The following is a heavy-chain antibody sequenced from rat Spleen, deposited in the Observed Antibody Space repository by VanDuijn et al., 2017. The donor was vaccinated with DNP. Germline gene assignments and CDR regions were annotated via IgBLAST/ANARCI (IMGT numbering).Heavy chain of an antibody. D-gene: IGHD1-11*01. Sequence: EVQLVESGGGLVQPGRSLKLSCAASGFTFSKYGMAWVRQAPTKGLEWVATISPSGGNIYYRDSVRGRFTISRNNAENTLYLQMNSLRSEDTATYYCAKAGGYSPWYFDYWGQGVMVTVSS. CDR3: AKAGGYSPWYFDY. CDR2: ISPSGGNI. V-gene: IGHV5S13*01. CDR1: GFTFSKYG. J-gene: IGHJ2*01.